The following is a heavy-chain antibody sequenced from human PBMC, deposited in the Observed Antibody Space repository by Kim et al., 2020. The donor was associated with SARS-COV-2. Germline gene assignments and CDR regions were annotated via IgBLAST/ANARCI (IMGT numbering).Heavy chain of an antibody. V-gene: IGHV3-30*18. CDR2: ISYDGSNK. Sequence: GGSLRLSCAASGFTFSSYGMHWVRQAPGKGLEWVAVISYDGSNKYYADSVKGRFTISRDNSKNTLYLQMNSLRAEDTAVYYCAKWGYSGYDLEIGYWGQGTLVTVSS. D-gene: IGHD5-12*01. CDR3: AKWGYSGYDLEIGY. J-gene: IGHJ4*02. CDR1: GFTFSSYG.